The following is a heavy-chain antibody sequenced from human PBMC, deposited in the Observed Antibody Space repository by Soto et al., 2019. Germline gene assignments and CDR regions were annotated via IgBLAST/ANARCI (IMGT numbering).Heavy chain of an antibody. J-gene: IGHJ3*02. V-gene: IGHV1-24*01. D-gene: IGHD6-19*01. CDR2: FDPEDGET. CDR1: GYTLTELS. CDR3: ATFRKFQWLPDDAFDI. Sequence: ASVKASCKVSGYTLTELSMHWVRQAPGKGLEWMGGFDPEDGETIYAQKFQGRVTMTEDTSTDTAYMELSSLRSEDTAVYYCATFRKFQWLPDDAFDIWGQGTMVTVSS.